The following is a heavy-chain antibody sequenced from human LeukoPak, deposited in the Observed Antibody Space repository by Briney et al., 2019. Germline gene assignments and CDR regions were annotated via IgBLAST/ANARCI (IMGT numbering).Heavy chain of an antibody. CDR2: IKQDGSEK. J-gene: IGHJ5*02. V-gene: IGHV3-7*01. D-gene: IGHD2-2*01. Sequence: GGSLRLSCAASGFTFSSYWMSWVRQAPGKELEWVDNIKQDGSEKYYVDSVKGRFTISRDNAKDSLYLQMNSLRAEDTAVYYCARDAFLGYCSSTSCYQSWFDPWGQGTLVTVCS. CDR1: GFTFSSYW. CDR3: ARDAFLGYCSSTSCYQSWFDP.